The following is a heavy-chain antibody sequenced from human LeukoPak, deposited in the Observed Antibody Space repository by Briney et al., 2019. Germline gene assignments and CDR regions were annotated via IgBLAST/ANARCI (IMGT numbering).Heavy chain of an antibody. Sequence: SETLSLTCTVSGGSISSSSYYWGWIRQPPGKGLEWIASMYHSGNTYGNPSLKSRITVSVDTSKHQFSLKLNSVTAADTAVYYCATQQCSGGSCYSRAIWFDPWGQGTLVTVSS. J-gene: IGHJ5*02. CDR1: GGSISSSSYY. CDR2: MYHSGNT. V-gene: IGHV4-39*01. D-gene: IGHD2-15*01. CDR3: ATQQCSGGSCYSRAIWFDP.